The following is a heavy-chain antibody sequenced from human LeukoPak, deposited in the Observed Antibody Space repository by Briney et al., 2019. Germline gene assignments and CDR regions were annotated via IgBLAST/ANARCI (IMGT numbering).Heavy chain of an antibody. CDR1: GFTFSTNA. V-gene: IGHV3-23*01. Sequence: PGGSLRLSCAASGFTFSTNAMNWVRQAPGKGLEWISAISDRGKTDYADSVKGRFTISRDNSKNTLYLQLSSLRADDTAIYYCAKLPTIFGVADSFDIWGQGTLVTVSS. J-gene: IGHJ3*02. CDR3: AKLPTIFGVADSFDI. CDR2: ISDRGKT. D-gene: IGHD3-3*01.